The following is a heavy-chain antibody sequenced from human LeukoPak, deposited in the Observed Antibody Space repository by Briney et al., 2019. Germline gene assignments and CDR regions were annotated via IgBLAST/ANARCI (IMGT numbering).Heavy chain of an antibody. CDR2: ISSSGGTI. J-gene: IGHJ4*02. V-gene: IGHV3-48*04. D-gene: IGHD1-1*01. Sequence: PGGSLRLSCAASGFTFSSYSMNWVRQAPGKGLEWVSYISSSGGTIYYADSVKGRFTISRDNAQNSLYLQMNSLRAEDTAVYYCARIHNWKDRFFDYWGQGTLVTVSS. CDR3: ARIHNWKDRFFDY. CDR1: GFTFSSYS.